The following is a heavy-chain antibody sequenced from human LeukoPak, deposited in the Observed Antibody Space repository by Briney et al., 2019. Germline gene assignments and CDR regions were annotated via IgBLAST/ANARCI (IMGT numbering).Heavy chain of an antibody. J-gene: IGHJ6*02. CDR3: AKDMAAADDYYYGMDV. V-gene: IGHV3-23*01. Sequence: GGSLRLSCAASGFTFSSYAMSWVRQAPGKGLEWVSAISGSGGSTYYADSVKGRFTISRDNSKNTLYLQMNSLRAGDTAVYYCAKDMAAADDYYYGMDVWGQGTTVTVSS. CDR1: GFTFSSYA. D-gene: IGHD6-13*01. CDR2: ISGSGGST.